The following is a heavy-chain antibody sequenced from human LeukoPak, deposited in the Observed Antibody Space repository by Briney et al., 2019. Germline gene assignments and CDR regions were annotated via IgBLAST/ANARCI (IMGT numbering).Heavy chain of an antibody. CDR2: IKQDGSEK. CDR1: GFTFSSYW. CDR3: ARARKPSGWYGGHFDY. V-gene: IGHV3-7*01. D-gene: IGHD6-19*01. Sequence: GGSLRLSCAASGFTFSSYWMSWVRQAPGKGLEWVANIKQDGSEKYYVDSVKDRFTISRDNAKNSLYLQMNSLRAEDTAVYYCARARKPSGWYGGHFDYWGQGTLVTVSS. J-gene: IGHJ4*02.